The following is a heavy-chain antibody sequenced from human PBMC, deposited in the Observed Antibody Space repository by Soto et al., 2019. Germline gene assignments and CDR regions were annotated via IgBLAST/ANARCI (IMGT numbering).Heavy chain of an antibody. CDR3: VKDGGYCSSTTCYSPRNHYFDS. CDR2: IKFDGSVK. J-gene: IGHJ4*02. CDR1: GFTFSDYW. Sequence: GSLRLSCAASGFTFSDYWMSWVRQAPGKGPEWVANIKFDGSVKQYGDSVRGRFTISRDNSRNSLFLQMNSLRAGDTAVYYCVKDGGYCSSTTCYSPRNHYFDSWGQGTLVTVSS. D-gene: IGHD2-2*01. V-gene: IGHV3-7*03.